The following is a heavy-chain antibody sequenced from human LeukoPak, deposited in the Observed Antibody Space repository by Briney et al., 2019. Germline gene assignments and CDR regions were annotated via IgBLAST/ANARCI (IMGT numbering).Heavy chain of an antibody. Sequence: GGSLRLSCAASGFTVSSNYMSWVRQAPGKGLEWVSVIYSGGSTYYADSVKGRFTISRDNSKNTLYLQMNSLRAEDTAVYYCARGSYDSSGRLPRTYYYYGMDVWGQGTTVTVSS. CDR1: GFTVSSNY. J-gene: IGHJ6*02. V-gene: IGHV3-66*01. D-gene: IGHD3-22*01. CDR3: ARGSYDSSGRLPRTYYYYGMDV. CDR2: IYSGGST.